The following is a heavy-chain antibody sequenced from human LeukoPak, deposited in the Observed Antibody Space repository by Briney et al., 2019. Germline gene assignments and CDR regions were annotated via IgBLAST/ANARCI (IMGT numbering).Heavy chain of an antibody. Sequence: GGSLRLSCAASGFTFTSYAMSWVRQAPGKGLEWVSAISGSGGSTYYADSVKGRFTISRDNSKKTLYLQMNSLRAEDTAVYYCAKTVVPAAIEYYFDYWGQGTLVTVSS. CDR3: AKTVVPAAIEYYFDY. V-gene: IGHV3-23*01. D-gene: IGHD2-2*01. CDR2: ISGSGGST. J-gene: IGHJ4*02. CDR1: GFTFTSYA.